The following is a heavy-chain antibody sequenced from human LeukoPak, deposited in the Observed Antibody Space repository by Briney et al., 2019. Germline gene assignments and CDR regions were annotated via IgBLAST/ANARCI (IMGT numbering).Heavy chain of an antibody. Sequence: ASVKVSCKASGYTFTSYAMHWVRQAPGQRLEWMAWFHAGNGNTKYSQKFQGRLTITRDTSASTAYMELRSLRSDDTAVYYCARVASAAAGTVSYYYYYMDVWGKGTTVTVSS. V-gene: IGHV1-3*01. J-gene: IGHJ6*03. D-gene: IGHD6-13*01. CDR2: FHAGNGNT. CDR3: ARVASAAAGTVSYYYYYMDV. CDR1: GYTFTSYA.